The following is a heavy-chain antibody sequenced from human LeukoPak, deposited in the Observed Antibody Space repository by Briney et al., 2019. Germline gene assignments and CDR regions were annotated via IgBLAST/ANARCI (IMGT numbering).Heavy chain of an antibody. CDR3: AKPRIRYPNWFDP. V-gene: IGHV1-2*02. CDR1: GYTFPGYY. Sequence: GASVKVSCKASGYTFPGYYMHWVRQAPGQGLEWMGWINPNSGGTNYAQKFQGRVTMTRDTSISTAYMELSRLRSDDTAVYYCAKPRIRYPNWFDPWGQGTLVTVSS. CDR2: INPNSGGT. D-gene: IGHD3-9*01. J-gene: IGHJ5*02.